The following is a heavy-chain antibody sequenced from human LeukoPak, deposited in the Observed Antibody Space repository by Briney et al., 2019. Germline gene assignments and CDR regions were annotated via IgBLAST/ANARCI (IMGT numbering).Heavy chain of an antibody. CDR2: ISFSGTNT. D-gene: IGHD6-25*01. Sequence: PGGSLRLSCAASGFTFSSYAMSWVRQAPGKGLEWVSAISFSGTNTYYADSVKGRFTISRDNLKNTLYLQMNSLGAEDTGVYFCAKEVKAATNWFDPWGQGTLVTVSS. CDR3: AKEVKAATNWFDP. CDR1: GFTFSSYA. V-gene: IGHV3-23*01. J-gene: IGHJ5*02.